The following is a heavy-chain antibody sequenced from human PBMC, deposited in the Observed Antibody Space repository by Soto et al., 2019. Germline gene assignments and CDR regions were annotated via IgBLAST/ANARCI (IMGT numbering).Heavy chain of an antibody. V-gene: IGHV3-30-3*01. CDR1: GFTFSSYA. D-gene: IGHD3-16*01. Sequence: QVQLVESGGGVVQPGRSLRLSCAASGFTFSSYAMHWVRQAPGKGLEWVAVISYDGSNKYYADSVKGRFTISRDNSKNTLYLQMNSLRAEDTAVYYCAHGGYWGQGTLVTVSS. J-gene: IGHJ4*02. CDR2: ISYDGSNK. CDR3: AHGGY.